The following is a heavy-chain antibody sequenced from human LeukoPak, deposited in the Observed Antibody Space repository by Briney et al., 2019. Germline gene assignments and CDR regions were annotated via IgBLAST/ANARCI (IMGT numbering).Heavy chain of an antibody. CDR3: GVSNYYCYGMDV. Sequence: SETLSLTCAVYGGSFSGYYWSWIRQPPGKGLEWIGEINHSGSTNYNPSLKSRVTISVDTSKNQFSLKLSSVTAADTAVYYCGVSNYYCYGMDVWGQGTTVTVSS. D-gene: IGHD2-8*01. CDR1: GGSFSGYY. V-gene: IGHV4-34*01. J-gene: IGHJ6*02. CDR2: INHSGST.